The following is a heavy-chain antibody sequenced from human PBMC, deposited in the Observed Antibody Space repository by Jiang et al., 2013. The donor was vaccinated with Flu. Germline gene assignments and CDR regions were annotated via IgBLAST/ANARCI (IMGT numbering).Heavy chain of an antibody. CDR3: ARGGAAMSSGWYSDNWFDP. CDR2: IDPSDSYI. V-gene: IGHV5-10-1*04. CDR1: GYSFSSYW. Sequence: GAEVKKPGESLRISCEGSGYSFSSYWITWVRQTPGIGLEWMGRIDPSDSYINYNPSLQGQVTISADKSISTAYLQWSSLKASDTAMYYCARGGAAMSSGWYSDNWFDPWGQGTLVTVSS. J-gene: IGHJ5*02. D-gene: IGHD6-19*01.